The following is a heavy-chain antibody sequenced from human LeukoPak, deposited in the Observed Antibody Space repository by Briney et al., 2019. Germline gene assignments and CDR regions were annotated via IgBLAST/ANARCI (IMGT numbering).Heavy chain of an antibody. D-gene: IGHD1-1*01. J-gene: IGHJ4*02. Sequence: PGGSLRLSCAASGFTFNSYGASWVRQAPGKGLDWVASISGSGDSTYYTEAVKGRFTISRDNSKNTLYLQMNSLRAEDTAVYYCAKMGSWRVSDYWGQGTLVTVSS. CDR2: ISGSGDST. CDR3: AKMGSWRVSDY. V-gene: IGHV3-23*01. CDR1: GFTFNSYG.